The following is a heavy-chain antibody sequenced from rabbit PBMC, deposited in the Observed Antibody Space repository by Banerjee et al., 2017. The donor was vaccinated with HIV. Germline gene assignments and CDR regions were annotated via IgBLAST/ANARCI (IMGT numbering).Heavy chain of an antibody. CDR2: IYTSSGST. CDR1: GFSFSSGYD. D-gene: IGHD4-1*01. V-gene: IGHV1S43*01. CDR3: ARDLAGAIGWNFNL. J-gene: IGHJ4*01. Sequence: QEQLEESGGDLVKPGGSLKLSCKASGFSFSSGYDMCWVRQAPGKGLEWIGCIYTSSGSTWYASWVNGRFTISRSTSLNTVDLKMTSLTAADTATYFCARDLAGAIGWNFNLWGPGTLVTVS.